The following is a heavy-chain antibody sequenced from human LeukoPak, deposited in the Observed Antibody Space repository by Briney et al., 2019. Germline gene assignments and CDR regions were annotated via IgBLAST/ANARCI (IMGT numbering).Heavy chain of an antibody. Sequence: PGGSLRLSCAASGFTFSSYAMSWVRQAPGKGLEWVSAISGSGGSTYYAGSVKGRFTISRDNSKNTLYLQMNSLRAEDTAVYYCAKDSGVGLFRLLWFGEVDYWGQGTLVTVSS. CDR3: AKDSGVGLFRLLWFGEVDY. CDR2: ISGSGGST. J-gene: IGHJ4*02. D-gene: IGHD3-10*01. V-gene: IGHV3-23*01. CDR1: GFTFSSYA.